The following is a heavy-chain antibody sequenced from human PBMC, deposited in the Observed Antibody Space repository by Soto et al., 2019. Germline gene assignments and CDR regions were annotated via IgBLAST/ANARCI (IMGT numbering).Heavy chain of an antibody. CDR3: ARHLPAYYYDSSGYPDY. D-gene: IGHD3-22*01. Sequence: QLQLQESGPGLVKPSETLSLTCTVSGGSISSSSYYWGWIRQPPGQGLEWIGSIYYSGSTYYNPSLKSRVTISVDTSKNQFSLKLSSVTAADTAVYYCARHLPAYYYDSSGYPDYWGQGTLVTVSS. CDR2: IYYSGST. CDR1: GGSISSSSYY. V-gene: IGHV4-39*01. J-gene: IGHJ4*02.